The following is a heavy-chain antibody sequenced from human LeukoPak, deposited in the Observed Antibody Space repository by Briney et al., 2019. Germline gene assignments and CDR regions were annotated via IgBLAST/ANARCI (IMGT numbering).Heavy chain of an antibody. D-gene: IGHD5-18*01. Sequence: GGSLRLSCAASGFTFSSYSMNWVRQAPGKGLEWVSSISSSSSYIYHADSVKGRFTISRDNAKNSLYLQMNSPRAEDTAVYYCASEGGYSYGLGYWGQGTLVTVSS. J-gene: IGHJ4*02. CDR2: ISSSSSYI. CDR1: GFTFSSYS. CDR3: ASEGGYSYGLGY. V-gene: IGHV3-21*01.